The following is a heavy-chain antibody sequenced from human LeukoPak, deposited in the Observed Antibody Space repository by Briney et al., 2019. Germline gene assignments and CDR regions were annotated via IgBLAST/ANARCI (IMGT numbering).Heavy chain of an antibody. CDR3: ARGLGFPAADRYNWFDP. D-gene: IGHD2-2*01. Sequence: SETLSLTCAVYGGSFSGYYWSWIRQPPGKGLEWIGEINHSGSTNYNPSLKSRVTISVDTSKNQFSLKLSSVTAADTAVYYCARGLGFPAADRYNWFDPWGQGTLVTVSS. CDR1: GGSFSGYY. V-gene: IGHV4-34*01. CDR2: INHSGST. J-gene: IGHJ5*02.